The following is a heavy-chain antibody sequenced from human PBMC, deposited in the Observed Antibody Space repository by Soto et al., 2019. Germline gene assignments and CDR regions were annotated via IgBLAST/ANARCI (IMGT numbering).Heavy chain of an antibody. Sequence: PGGSLRLSCAASGFTFSSYAMTWVRQAPGKGLEWVSGISGSGVSTYYADSVKGRFTISRDNSKNTLYLHMNGLRAEDTATYYCAKLPSSGFYYFDYWGQGTPVTVSS. CDR3: AKLPSSGFYYFDY. CDR1: GFTFSSYA. D-gene: IGHD3-22*01. V-gene: IGHV3-23*01. CDR2: ISGSGVST. J-gene: IGHJ4*02.